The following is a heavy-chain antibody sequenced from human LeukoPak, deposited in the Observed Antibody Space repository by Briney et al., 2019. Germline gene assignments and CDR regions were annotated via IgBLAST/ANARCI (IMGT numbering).Heavy chain of an antibody. CDR2: ISAYNGNT. D-gene: IGHD1-26*01. CDR3: ATNLRPPRGSNWFDP. V-gene: IGHV1-18*01. J-gene: IGHJ5*02. CDR1: GYTFTSYG. Sequence: ASVKVSCKASGYTFTSYGISWLRQPPGQGLEWMGRISAYNGNTNYAQKLQCRVTMTTDASTSTASIELRSLRCDDAAVYYCATNLRPPRGSNWFDPWGQGTLVTVSS.